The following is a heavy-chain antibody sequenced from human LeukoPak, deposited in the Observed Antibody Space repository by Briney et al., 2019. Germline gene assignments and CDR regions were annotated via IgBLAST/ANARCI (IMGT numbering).Heavy chain of an antibody. V-gene: IGHV3-33*01. D-gene: IGHD6-13*01. CDR2: IWYDGSNK. Sequence: PGRSLRLSCAASGFTFSSYGMHWVRQAPGKGLEWVAVIWYDGSNKYYADSVKGRFTISRDNSKNTLYLQMNSLRAEDTAVYYCARDLAAADQPPFRYYYYGMDVWGRGTTVTVSS. CDR1: GFTFSSYG. J-gene: IGHJ6*02. CDR3: ARDLAAADQPPFRYYYYGMDV.